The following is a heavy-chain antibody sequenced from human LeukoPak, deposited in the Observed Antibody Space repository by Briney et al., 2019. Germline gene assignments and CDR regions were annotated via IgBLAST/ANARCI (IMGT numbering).Heavy chain of an antibody. Sequence: ASVKVSCKASGHTFTGYYMHWVRQAPGQGLEWMGWINPNTGSTDTAQKFQGRVTMTRDTSISTAYMELSRLRSDDTAVYYCTRDHCTRTNCYEDYYYGMDVWGQGTTVTVS. D-gene: IGHD2-2*01. CDR3: TRDHCTRTNCYEDYYYGMDV. CDR2: INPNTGST. J-gene: IGHJ6*02. V-gene: IGHV1-2*02. CDR1: GHTFTGYY.